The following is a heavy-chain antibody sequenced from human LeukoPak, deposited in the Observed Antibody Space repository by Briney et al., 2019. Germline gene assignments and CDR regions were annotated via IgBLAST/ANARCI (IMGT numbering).Heavy chain of an antibody. Sequence: SETLSLTCSISGGSFSTHYWTWIRQPPGKGLEWIGYVLYNGITNYNPSLRGRITISVDTSQNQFSLSLRSVTAADTAVYYCARDLTTVTKGFDIWGQGTMVTVSS. CDR3: ARDLTTVTKGFDI. CDR2: VLYNGIT. CDR1: GGSFSTHY. V-gene: IGHV4-59*11. D-gene: IGHD4-17*01. J-gene: IGHJ3*02.